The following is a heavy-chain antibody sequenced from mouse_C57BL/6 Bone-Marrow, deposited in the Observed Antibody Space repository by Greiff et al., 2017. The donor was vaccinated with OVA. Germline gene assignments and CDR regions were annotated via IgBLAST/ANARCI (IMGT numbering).Heavy chain of an antibody. Sequence: EVKLMESGGGLVKPGGSLKLSCAASGFTFSSYAMSWVRQTPEKRLEWVATISDGGSYTYYPDNVKGRFTISRDNAKNNLYLQMSHLKSEDTAMYYCAREDFDYWGQGTTLTVSS. CDR1: GFTFSSYA. V-gene: IGHV5-4*01. CDR3: AREDFDY. J-gene: IGHJ2*01. CDR2: ISDGGSYT.